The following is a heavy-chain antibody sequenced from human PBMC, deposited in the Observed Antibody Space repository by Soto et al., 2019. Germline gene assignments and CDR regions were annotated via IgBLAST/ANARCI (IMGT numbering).Heavy chain of an antibody. CDR1: GFTFSSYG. Sequence: QVQLVESGGGVVQPGRSLRLSCAASGFTFSSYGMHWVRQAPGKGLEWVAVISYDGSNKYYADSVKGRFTISRDNSKNTLYLQMNSLRAEYTAVYYCAKGYYDSSGYHSLMGAFDIWGQGTMVTVSS. D-gene: IGHD3-22*01. CDR2: ISYDGSNK. J-gene: IGHJ3*02. V-gene: IGHV3-30*18. CDR3: AKGYYDSSGYHSLMGAFDI.